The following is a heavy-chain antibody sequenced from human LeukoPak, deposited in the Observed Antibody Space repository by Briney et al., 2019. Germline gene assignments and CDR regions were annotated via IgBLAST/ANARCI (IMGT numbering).Heavy chain of an antibody. V-gene: IGHV4-59*12. J-gene: IGHJ4*02. D-gene: IGHD6-13*01. CDR2: ISYSGST. CDR1: GGSLSSYY. Sequence: SETLSLTCTVSGGSLSSYYWSWIRQPPGKGLEWIGYISYSGSTNYNPSLKSRLTISLDTSKRQSSLNLNSVTVADTALYYCARDYGGGGYQIDYWGQGTLVTVSS. CDR3: ARDYGGGGYQIDY.